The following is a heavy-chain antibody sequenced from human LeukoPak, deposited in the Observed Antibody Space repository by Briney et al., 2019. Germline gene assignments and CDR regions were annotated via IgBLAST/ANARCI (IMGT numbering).Heavy chain of an antibody. D-gene: IGHD1-26*01. J-gene: IGHJ5*02. CDR3: VGEVGSRQMNS. V-gene: IGHV3-30-3*01. CDR2: ISYDGSFQ. CDR1: GFTFSSHA. Sequence: PGGSLRLSCSVSGFTFSSHAMHWVRQAPGKGLECVAYISYDGSFQYHADSVKGRFTISRDNSKDILYLQMSSLRVDDSATYYCVGEVGSRQMNSWGQGTLVTVSS.